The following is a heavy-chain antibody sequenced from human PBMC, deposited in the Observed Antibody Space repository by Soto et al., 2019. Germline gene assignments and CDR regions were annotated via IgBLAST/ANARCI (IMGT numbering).Heavy chain of an antibody. J-gene: IGHJ2*01. V-gene: IGHV1-8*01. CDR3: AGVDTAMGTGYFDL. D-gene: IGHD5-18*01. CDR1: GYTFTSYD. CDR2: MNPNSGNT. Sequence: QVQLVQSGAEVKKPGASVKVSCKASGYTFTSYDINWVRQATGQGLEWMGWMNPNSGNTGYAQKYQGRVTMTRNTSISTDYMELSSLGSEDTAVYYCAGVDTAMGTGYFDLWGRGTLVTVSS.